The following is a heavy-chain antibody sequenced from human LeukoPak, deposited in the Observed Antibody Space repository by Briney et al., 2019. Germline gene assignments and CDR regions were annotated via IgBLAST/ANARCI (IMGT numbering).Heavy chain of an antibody. D-gene: IGHD5-18*01. V-gene: IGHV3-30-3*01. CDR2: ISYDGSNK. Sequence: GGALRVSCAASGFTLCGSAVHWVCQALGKGLEWVAVISYDGSNKYYADSVKGRFTISRDNSKNTLYLQMNSLRAEDTAVYYCARDWWIQLWLFDYWGQGTLVTVSS. J-gene: IGHJ4*02. CDR3: ARDWWIQLWLFDY. CDR1: GFTLCGSA.